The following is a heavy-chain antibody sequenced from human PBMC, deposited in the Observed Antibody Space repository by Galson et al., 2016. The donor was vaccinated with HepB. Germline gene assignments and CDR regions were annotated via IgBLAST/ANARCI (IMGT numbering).Heavy chain of an antibody. CDR1: GITFSNYW. Sequence: SLRLSCAASGITFSNYWMSWIRQAPGKGLEWVAVIWYDGSDEYYADSVKGRFTISRDNSKNILYLQVNSLRAEDTAIYYCAKDRRSYSVGGDFDYWGQGTLVTVSS. D-gene: IGHD1-26*01. CDR3: AKDRRSYSVGGDFDY. CDR2: IWYDGSDE. V-gene: IGHV3-33*06. J-gene: IGHJ4*02.